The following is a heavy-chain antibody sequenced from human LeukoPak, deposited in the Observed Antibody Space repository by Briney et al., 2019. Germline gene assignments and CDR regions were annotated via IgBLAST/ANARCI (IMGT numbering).Heavy chain of an antibody. D-gene: IGHD6-13*01. J-gene: IGHJ6*02. CDR3: ARKGAAAGPSYYYYYGMDV. Sequence: PSETLSLTCTVSGGPISSSSYYWGWIRQPPGKGLEWIGEINHSGSTNYNPSLKSRVTISVDTSKNQFSLKLSSVTAADTAVYYCARKGAAAGPSYYYYYGMDVWGQGTTVTVSS. CDR2: INHSGST. V-gene: IGHV4-39*07. CDR1: GGPISSSSYY.